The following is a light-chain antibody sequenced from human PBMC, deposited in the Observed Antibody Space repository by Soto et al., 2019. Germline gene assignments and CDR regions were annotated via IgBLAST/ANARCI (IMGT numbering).Light chain of an antibody. CDR1: SSNIGSNH. V-gene: IGLV1-47*02. Sequence: SVLTQPPSASGTPGQTVTISCSGSSSNIGSNHVYWYQQVSGTAPKLLIFGNNQRPSGVPDRFSGSKSGTSASLAISGLRSDDEADYYCAAWDDSLNAYVFAAGTTVTVL. J-gene: IGLJ1*01. CDR2: GNN. CDR3: AAWDDSLNAYV.